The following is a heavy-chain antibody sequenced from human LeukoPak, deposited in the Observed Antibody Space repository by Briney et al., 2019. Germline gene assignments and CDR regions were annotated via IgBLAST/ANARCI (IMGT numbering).Heavy chain of an antibody. CDR2: TNPSGGST. D-gene: IGHD3-22*01. V-gene: IGHV1-46*01. CDR1: GYTFTSYY. CDR3: ARESITMIVVGTSFDY. Sequence: ASVKVSCKASGYTFTSYYMHWVRQAPGQGLEWMEITNPSGGSTSYAQKFQGRVTMTRDMSTSTVYMELSSLRSEDTAVYYCARESITMIVVGTSFDYWGQGTLVTVSS. J-gene: IGHJ4*02.